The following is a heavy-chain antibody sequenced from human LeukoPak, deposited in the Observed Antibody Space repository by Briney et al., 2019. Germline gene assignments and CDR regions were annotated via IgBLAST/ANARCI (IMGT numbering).Heavy chain of an antibody. Sequence: SETLSLTCTVSGGSISSSSYYWGWIRQPPGKGLEWIGSIYYSGSTYYNPSLKSRVTISVDTSKNQFSLKLTSVTAADTAVYYCARARYANAWYAFDIWGHGTMVTVSS. CDR3: ARARYANAWYAFDI. CDR2: IYYSGST. CDR1: GGSISSSSYY. D-gene: IGHD2-2*01. J-gene: IGHJ3*02. V-gene: IGHV4-39*07.